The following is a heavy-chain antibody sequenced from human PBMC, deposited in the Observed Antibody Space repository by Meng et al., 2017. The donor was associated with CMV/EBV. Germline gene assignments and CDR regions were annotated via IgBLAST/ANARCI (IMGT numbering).Heavy chain of an antibody. J-gene: IGHJ4*02. CDR3: ARGGVRYCGGDCYPTRFDY. CDR1: GFTFSDYY. D-gene: IGHD2-21*01. Sequence: GESLKISCAASGFTFSDYYMSWIRQAPGKGLEWVSYISSSGSTIYYADSVKGRFTISRDNAKNSLNLQMNSLRAEDTAVYYCARGGVRYCGGDCYPTRFDYWGQGTLVTVSS. V-gene: IGHV3-11*01. CDR2: ISSSGSTI.